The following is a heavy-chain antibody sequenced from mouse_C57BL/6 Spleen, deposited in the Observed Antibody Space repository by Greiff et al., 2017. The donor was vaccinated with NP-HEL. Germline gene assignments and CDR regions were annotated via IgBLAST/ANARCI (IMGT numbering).Heavy chain of an antibody. Sequence: VQLKESGAELVRPGASVKLSCTASGFNIKDYYMHWVKQRPEQGLEWIGRIDPEDGDTEYAPKFQGKATMTADPSSNTAYLQLSSLTSEDTAVYYCTTWYYGSSSWFAYWGQGTLVTVSA. D-gene: IGHD1-1*01. CDR1: GFNIKDYY. V-gene: IGHV14-1*01. CDR2: IDPEDGDT. CDR3: TTWYYGSSSWFAY. J-gene: IGHJ3*01.